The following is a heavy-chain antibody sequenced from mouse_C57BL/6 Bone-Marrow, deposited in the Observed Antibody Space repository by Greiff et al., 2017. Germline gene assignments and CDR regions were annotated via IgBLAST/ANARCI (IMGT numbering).Heavy chain of an antibody. CDR3: ARGDYDYDAMFAY. Sequence: QVQLQQSGAELARPGASVKLSCKASGYTFTSYGISWVKQRTGQGLEWIGEIYPRSGNTYYNEKFKGKATLTADKSSSTAYMELRSLTSEDSAVYFCARGDYDYDAMFAYWGQGTLVTVSA. CDR1: GYTFTSYG. V-gene: IGHV1-81*01. D-gene: IGHD2-4*01. CDR2: IYPRSGNT. J-gene: IGHJ3*01.